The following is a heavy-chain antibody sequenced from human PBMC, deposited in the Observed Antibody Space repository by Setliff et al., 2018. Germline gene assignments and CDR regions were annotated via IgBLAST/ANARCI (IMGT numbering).Heavy chain of an antibody. D-gene: IGHD6-19*01. CDR2: IYTSGTT. V-gene: IGHV4-4*07. J-gene: IGHJ5*02. CDR1: GGFIYDHY. CDR3: AREVAGTYHYFDP. Sequence: SETLSLTCTASGGFIYDHYWSWIRQPAGRGLEWIGRIYTSGTTNYSPSLKSRVSISSDTSKNQFSLKLNSVTAADTALYFCAREVAGTYHYFDPWGQGTLVTVSS.